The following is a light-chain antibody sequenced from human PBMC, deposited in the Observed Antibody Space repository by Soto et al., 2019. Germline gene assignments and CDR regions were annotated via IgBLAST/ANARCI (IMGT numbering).Light chain of an antibody. CDR1: QSVSDN. Sequence: EIVMTQSPATLSVSPGERVTLSCRASQSVSDNLAWYQQKPGQAPRLLIYGASTRATTIPATFSGSGSGTEFTLTISSLQSEDFAVYYCQQSNNWPYTFGQGTKLDIK. V-gene: IGKV3-15*01. CDR2: GAS. J-gene: IGKJ2*01. CDR3: QQSNNWPYT.